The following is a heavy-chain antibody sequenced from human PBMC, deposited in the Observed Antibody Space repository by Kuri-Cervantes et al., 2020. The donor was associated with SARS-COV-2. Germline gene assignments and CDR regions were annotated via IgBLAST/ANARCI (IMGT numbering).Heavy chain of an antibody. V-gene: IGHV4-39*02. CDR3: ARAEGAMLPGSLRFLEWLDPYYFDY. D-gene: IGHD3-3*01. CDR1: GGSISSPSYH. Sequence: GSLRLSCVVSGGSISSPSYHWGWVRQAPGKGLEWIGSRFSSGYSYYNPSLKSRATISGDTSKNHFSLKLTSVTAADTAVYYCARAEGAMLPGSLRFLEWLDPYYFDYWGQGTLVTVSS. J-gene: IGHJ4*02. CDR2: RFSSGYS.